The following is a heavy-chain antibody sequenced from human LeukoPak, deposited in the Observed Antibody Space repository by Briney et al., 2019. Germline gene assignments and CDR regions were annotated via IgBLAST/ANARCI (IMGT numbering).Heavy chain of an antibody. J-gene: IGHJ4*02. CDR3: ARDEAPYNYYDSSGPEGY. CDR1: GYTFTSYG. V-gene: IGHV1-18*01. D-gene: IGHD3-22*01. Sequence: GASVKVSCKASGYTFTSYGISWVRQAPGQGLEWMGWISAYNGNTNYAQKLQGRVTMTTDTSTSTAYMELRSLRSDDTAVYYCARDEAPYNYYDSSGPEGYWGQGALVTVSS. CDR2: ISAYNGNT.